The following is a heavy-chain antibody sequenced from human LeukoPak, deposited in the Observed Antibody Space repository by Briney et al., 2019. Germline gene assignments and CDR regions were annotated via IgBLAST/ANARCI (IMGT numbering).Heavy chain of an antibody. V-gene: IGHV4-30-4*07. CDR2: IYYSGST. J-gene: IGHJ5*02. D-gene: IGHD3-22*01. Sequence: SETLSLTCAVPGGSISSGGYSWSWIRQPPGKGLEWIGYIYYSGSTYYNPSPKSRVTISVDTSKNQFSLKLSSVTAADTAVYYCARVRAGITMIVDPGGWFDPWGQGTLVTVSS. CDR3: ARVRAGITMIVDPGGWFDP. CDR1: GGSISSGGYS.